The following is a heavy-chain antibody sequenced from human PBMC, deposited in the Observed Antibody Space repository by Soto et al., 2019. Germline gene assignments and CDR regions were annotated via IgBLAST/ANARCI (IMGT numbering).Heavy chain of an antibody. CDR2: IYSGGST. Sequence: EVHLVESGGGLIQPGGSLRLSCAASGFSVSANYMSWVRQAPGKGLEWVSAIYSGGSTVYADSVKGRFTISRDNSKNTLYLQMNSLRADDAAVYSCARASSRWGSDAAHWGQGTLVTVSP. CDR3: ARASSRWGSDAAH. J-gene: IGHJ4*02. D-gene: IGHD3-16*01. CDR1: GFSVSANY. V-gene: IGHV3-53*01.